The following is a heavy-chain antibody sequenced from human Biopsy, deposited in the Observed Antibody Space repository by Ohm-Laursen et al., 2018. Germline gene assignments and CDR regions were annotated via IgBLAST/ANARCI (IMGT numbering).Heavy chain of an antibody. CDR3: ATKLTGYFHH. V-gene: IGHV1-69*06. J-gene: IGHJ1*01. D-gene: IGHD3-9*01. CDR2: NIPILGTG. Sequence: SVKVSCKAPGGTFSNYGVNWVRQAPGQGLEWLGGNIPILGTGNNAQKFQDRVTVAADTSTSTATMELRSLRSDDTAVYYCATKLTGYFHHWGQGTLVIVSS. CDR1: GGTFSNYG.